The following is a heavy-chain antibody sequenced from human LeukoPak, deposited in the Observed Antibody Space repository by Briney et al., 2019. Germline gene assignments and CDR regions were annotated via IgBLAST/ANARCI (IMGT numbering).Heavy chain of an antibody. V-gene: IGHV4-34*01. CDR3: ARDRGYSCGYDFDWFDP. J-gene: IGHJ5*02. D-gene: IGHD5-18*01. CDR2: INHSGST. Sequence: SETLSLTCAVYGGSFSGYYWSWIRQPPGKGLEWIGEINHSGSTNYNPSLKSRVTMSVDTSKNQFSLELSSVTAADTAVYYCARDRGYSCGYDFDWFDPWGQGTLVTVSS. CDR1: GGSFSGYY.